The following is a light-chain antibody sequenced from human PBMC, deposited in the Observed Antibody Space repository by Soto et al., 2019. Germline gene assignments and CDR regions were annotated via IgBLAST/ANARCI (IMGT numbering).Light chain of an antibody. CDR1: NSNIGNNY. J-gene: IGLJ2*01. CDR3: GTWDSSLSAVV. CDR2: ENN. Sequence: QSVLTQSPSVSAAPGQSVTIYCSGSNSNIGNNYVSWYQQLPGTAPKLLIYENNVRPSGIPDRFSGSKSGTSATLGITGLQTGDEADYYCGTWDSSLSAVVFGGGTQLTVL. V-gene: IGLV1-51*02.